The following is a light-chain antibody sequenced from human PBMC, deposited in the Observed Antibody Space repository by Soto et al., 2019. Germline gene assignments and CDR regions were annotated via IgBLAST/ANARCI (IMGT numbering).Light chain of an antibody. CDR3: AAWDASLGGFYV. V-gene: IGLV1-44*01. Sequence: SVLTQPPSASGTPGQRVTISCSGSRSSVGSNTVNWYQHLPGTAPKLLIYSNNHRPSGVPGRFSASKAGASASLAISGLQSEDEGDYYCAAWDASLGGFYVFGSGTKVTVL. CDR2: SNN. CDR1: RSSVGSNT. J-gene: IGLJ1*01.